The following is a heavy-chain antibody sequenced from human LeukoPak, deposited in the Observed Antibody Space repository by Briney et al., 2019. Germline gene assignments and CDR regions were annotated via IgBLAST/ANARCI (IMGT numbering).Heavy chain of an antibody. Sequence: EASVKVSCKASGYTFTSYGISWVRQAPGQGLEWMGWISAYNGNTSYAQKFQGRVTMTRDMSTSTVYMELSSLRSEDTAVYYCARPQGRYYYDSSGYYLYWGQGTLVTVSS. CDR1: GYTFTSYG. V-gene: IGHV1-18*01. J-gene: IGHJ4*02. CDR2: ISAYNGNT. D-gene: IGHD3-22*01. CDR3: ARPQGRYYYDSSGYYLY.